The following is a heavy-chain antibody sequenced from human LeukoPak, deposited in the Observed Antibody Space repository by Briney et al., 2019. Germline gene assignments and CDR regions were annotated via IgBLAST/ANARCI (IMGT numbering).Heavy chain of an antibody. CDR1: GYTFTSYA. V-gene: IGHV7-4-1*02. CDR2: INTNTGNP. D-gene: IGHD3-10*01. Sequence: ASVKVSCKASGYTFTSYAMNWVRQAPGQGLEWMGWINTNTGNPTYAQGFTGRFVFSLDTSVSTAYLQISSLKAEDTAVYYCARGPFXYYGSGSSVYYYGMDVWGQGTTVTVSS. J-gene: IGHJ6*02. CDR3: ARGPFXYYGSGSSVYYYGMDV.